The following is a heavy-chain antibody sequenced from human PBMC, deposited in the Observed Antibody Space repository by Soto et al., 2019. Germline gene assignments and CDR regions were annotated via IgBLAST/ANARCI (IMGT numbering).Heavy chain of an antibody. D-gene: IGHD5-12*01. J-gene: IGHJ5*02. CDR2: IKSKTDGGTT. V-gene: IGHV3-15*07. Sequence: GGSLRLSCAASGFTFSNAWMNWVRQAPGKGLEWVGRIKSKTDGGTTDYAAPVKGRFTISRDDSKNTLYLQMNSLKTGDTAVYYCTTARGYSGYDLFGFDPWGQGTLVTVSS. CDR1: GFTFSNAW. CDR3: TTARGYSGYDLFGFDP.